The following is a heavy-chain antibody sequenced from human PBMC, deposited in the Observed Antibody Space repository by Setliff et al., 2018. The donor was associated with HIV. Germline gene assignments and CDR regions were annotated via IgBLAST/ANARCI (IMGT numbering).Heavy chain of an antibody. CDR3: ARDGEWLRLGTYWYFDL. CDR1: GYTFTDYF. J-gene: IGHJ2*01. CDR2: INAGNGNT. V-gene: IGHV1-3*01. Sequence: ASVKVSCKASGYTFTDYFMNWMRQAPGQRLEWMGWINAGNGNTKYSQKLQGRVTITRDTSASTAYMQLSSLRSEDTAVYYCARDGEWLRLGTYWYFDLWGRGTLVTVSS. D-gene: IGHD5-12*01.